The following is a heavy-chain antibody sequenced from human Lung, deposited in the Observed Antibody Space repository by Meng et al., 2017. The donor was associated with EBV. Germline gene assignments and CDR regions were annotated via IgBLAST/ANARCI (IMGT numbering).Heavy chain of an antibody. CDR2: TYYSGRT. CDR1: GGSIRSGGNY. CDR3: VRQDSVLNWFDP. V-gene: IGHV4-39*01. J-gene: IGHJ5*02. Sequence: LARQGSGPGWVKPSETLSTACGVSGGSIRSGGNYWGWIRQSPGKGLEWIGNTYYSGRTYYNPSLKSRVTVSVDTSKNQFSLKLTSVTAADTAVFYCVRQDSVLNWFDPWGQGTLVTVSS. D-gene: IGHD2-15*01.